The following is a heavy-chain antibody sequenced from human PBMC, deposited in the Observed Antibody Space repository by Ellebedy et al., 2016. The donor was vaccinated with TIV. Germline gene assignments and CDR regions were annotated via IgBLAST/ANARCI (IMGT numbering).Heavy chain of an antibody. CDR2: IHNSGYT. V-gene: IGHV4-4*02. CDR1: GDSISTGNW. J-gene: IGHJ4*02. D-gene: IGHD6-19*01. CDR3: ARSSGLYAEDF. Sequence: MPSETLSLTCAVSGDSISTGNWWNWVRQPPGGGLEWIGEIHNSGYTNINPSLKSRVTMSTDESRNVFSLKLASVTAADTAVYFCARSSGLYAEDFWGQGTLVIVSS.